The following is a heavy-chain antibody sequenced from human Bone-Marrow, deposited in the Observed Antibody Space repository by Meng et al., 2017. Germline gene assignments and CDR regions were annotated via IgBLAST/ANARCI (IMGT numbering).Heavy chain of an antibody. Sequence: ASVKVFCKASGYTFTGYYMHWVRQAPGQGLEWMGRINPNSGGTNYAQKFQGRVTMTRDTSISTAYMELSRLRSSDTAVYYCARGVRGRRPRFLEWLLLDWFDPWGQGTLVTVSS. J-gene: IGHJ5*02. CDR3: ARGVRGRRPRFLEWLLLDWFDP. D-gene: IGHD3-3*01. CDR2: INPNSGGT. V-gene: IGHV1-2*06. CDR1: GYTFTGYY.